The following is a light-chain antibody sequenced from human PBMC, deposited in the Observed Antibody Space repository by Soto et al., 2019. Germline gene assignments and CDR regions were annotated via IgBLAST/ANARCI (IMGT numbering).Light chain of an antibody. CDR2: DVS. V-gene: IGLV2-14*03. CDR3: SSYTSSSLYV. J-gene: IGLJ1*01. Sequence: QSVLTQPASVSGSPVHSITISCTGTSSDVGGYDYVSWYQHHPGKAPKLMIYDVSNRPSGVSNRFSGSKSGNTASLTISGLQAEDEADYYCSSYTSSSLYVFGTGTKVTVL. CDR1: SSDVGGYDY.